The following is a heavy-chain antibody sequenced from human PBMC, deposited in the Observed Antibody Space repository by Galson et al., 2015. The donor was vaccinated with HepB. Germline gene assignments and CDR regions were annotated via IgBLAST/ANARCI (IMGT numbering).Heavy chain of an antibody. J-gene: IGHJ4*02. Sequence: SVKVSCKASGYTFTGYYMHWVRQAPGQGLEWMGWINPNSGGTNYAQKFQGRVTMTRDTSISTAYMELSRLRSDDTAVYYCARSHDYGTYYSDYWGQGTLVTVSS. D-gene: IGHD4-17*01. CDR3: ARSHDYGTYYSDY. CDR2: INPNSGGT. V-gene: IGHV1-2*02. CDR1: GYTFTGYY.